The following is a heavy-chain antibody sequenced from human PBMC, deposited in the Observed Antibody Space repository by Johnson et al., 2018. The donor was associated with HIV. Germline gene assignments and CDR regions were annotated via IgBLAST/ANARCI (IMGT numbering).Heavy chain of an antibody. CDR3: AKERVTWSSRGDAFDI. CDR2: ISYDGSNE. V-gene: IGHV3-30*19. D-gene: IGHD5-18*01. Sequence: QVLLVESGGGVVQPGRSLRLSCAASGFTFSSYGMHWVRQAPGKGLEWVAVISYDGSNEYYADSVKGRFTISRDNSKNTLYLQMNSPRAEDTALYYCAKERVTWSSRGDAFDIWGQGTMVTVSS. CDR1: GFTFSSYG. J-gene: IGHJ3*02.